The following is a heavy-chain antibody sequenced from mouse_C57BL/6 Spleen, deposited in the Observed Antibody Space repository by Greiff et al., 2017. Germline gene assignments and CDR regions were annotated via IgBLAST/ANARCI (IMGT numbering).Heavy chain of an antibody. CDR2: IHPNSGST. CDR3: ARGPITTVVTPDY. Sequence: QVQLQQPGAELVKPGASVKLSCKASGYTFTSSWMHWVKQRPGQGLEWIGMIHPNSGSTNYNEKFKSKATLTVDKSSSTAYMQLSSLTSEDSAVYYCARGPITTVVTPDYWGQSTTLTVSS. J-gene: IGHJ2*01. CDR1: GYTFTSSW. V-gene: IGHV1-64*01. D-gene: IGHD1-1*01.